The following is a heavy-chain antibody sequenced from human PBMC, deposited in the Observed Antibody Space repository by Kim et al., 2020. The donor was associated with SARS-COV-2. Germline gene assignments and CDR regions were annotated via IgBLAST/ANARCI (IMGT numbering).Heavy chain of an antibody. CDR3: ARDRGPDFRYFDCMDV. Sequence: DSVKGRFTISRDNSKNTLYLQMNGLRAEDTAVYYCARDRGPDFRYFDCMDVWGKGTTVTVSS. V-gene: IGHV3-30*07. D-gene: IGHD3-9*01. J-gene: IGHJ6*03.